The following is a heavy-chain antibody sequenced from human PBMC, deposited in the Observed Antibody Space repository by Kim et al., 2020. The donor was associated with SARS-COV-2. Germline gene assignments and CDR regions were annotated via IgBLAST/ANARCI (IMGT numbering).Heavy chain of an antibody. Sequence: FTISRDNSKNTLYLQMNSLRAEDTAVYYCARDLGITIFGVAIGPYYGMDVWGQGTTVTVSS. J-gene: IGHJ6*02. D-gene: IGHD3-3*01. CDR3: ARDLGITIFGVAIGPYYGMDV. V-gene: IGHV3-30*01.